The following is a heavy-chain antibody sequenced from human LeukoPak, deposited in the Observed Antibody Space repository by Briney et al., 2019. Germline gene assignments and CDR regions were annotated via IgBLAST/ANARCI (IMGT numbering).Heavy chain of an antibody. CDR3: ARDREMAPQFDY. CDR2: ISAYNGNT. CDR1: GYTFTSYG. V-gene: IGHV1-18*01. J-gene: IGHJ4*02. Sequence: WASVKVSCKASGYTFTSYGISWVRQAPGQGLEWMGWISAYNGNTNYAQKLQGRVTMTRDTSISTAYMELSRLRSDDTAVYYCARDREMAPQFDYWGQGTLVTVSS. D-gene: IGHD5-24*01.